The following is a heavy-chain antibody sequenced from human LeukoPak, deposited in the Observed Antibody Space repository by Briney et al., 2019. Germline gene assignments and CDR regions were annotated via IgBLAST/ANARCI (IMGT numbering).Heavy chain of an antibody. CDR1: GFTFSSYW. V-gene: IGHV3-7*03. Sequence: GGSLRLSCAASGFTFSSYWMSWVRQAPGKGLEWVANIKQDGSEKYYVDSVKGRFTISRDNAKNSLYLQMNSLRAEDTAVYYCAREISGSYSGVDYWGQGTLVTVSS. D-gene: IGHD1-26*01. J-gene: IGHJ4*02. CDR3: AREISGSYSGVDY. CDR2: IKQDGSEK.